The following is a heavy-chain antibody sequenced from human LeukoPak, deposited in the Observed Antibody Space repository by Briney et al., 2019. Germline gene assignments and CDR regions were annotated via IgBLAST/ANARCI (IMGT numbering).Heavy chain of an antibody. D-gene: IGHD4-23*01. V-gene: IGHV4-34*01. Sequence: SETLSLTCAVYGGSFSGYYWSWIRQPPGKGLEWIGKINHSGSTNYNPSLKSRVTISADTSKNQFSLKLSSVTAADTAVYYCARDPSNSLDAFDIWGQGTMVTVSS. J-gene: IGHJ3*02. CDR2: INHSGST. CDR3: ARDPSNSLDAFDI. CDR1: GGSFSGYY.